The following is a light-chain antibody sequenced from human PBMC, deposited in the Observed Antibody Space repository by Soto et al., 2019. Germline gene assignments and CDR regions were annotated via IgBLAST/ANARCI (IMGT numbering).Light chain of an antibody. CDR3: ENRSNWHYN. Sequence: EIVLTQSPATLSLSPGERATLSCRASQSVSGYLAWYQQKPGQAPRLLMYDASNTATGIPARFSGSGSGTDFTLTISSLQPEAFVVYYCENRSNWHYNLGGRSKVEIK. CDR1: QSVSGY. V-gene: IGKV3-11*01. J-gene: IGKJ4*01. CDR2: DAS.